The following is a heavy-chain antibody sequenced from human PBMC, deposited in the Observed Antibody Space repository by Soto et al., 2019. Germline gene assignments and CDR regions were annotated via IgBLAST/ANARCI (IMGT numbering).Heavy chain of an antibody. CDR2: ISPYNGDT. J-gene: IGHJ4*02. D-gene: IGHD6-13*01. Sequence: QVQLVQSGAEVKKPGASVKVSCKASGYTFPNYGISWVRQAPGQGLEWMGWISPYNGDTYHAQNFQGRIIMTTDTSTSTAYMDLRSLRADDTAVYYCARDPGTIAGDDSAVDFWGQGTLVTVSS. CDR1: GYTFPNYG. V-gene: IGHV1-18*01. CDR3: ARDPGTIAGDDSAVDF.